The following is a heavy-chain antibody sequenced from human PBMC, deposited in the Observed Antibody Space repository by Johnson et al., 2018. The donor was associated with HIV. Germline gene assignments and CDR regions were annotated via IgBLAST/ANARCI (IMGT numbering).Heavy chain of an antibody. Sequence: VQLVESGGGLVQPGRSLRLSCAASGFTFDDYAMHWIRQAPGKGLEWVSGISWYSGSLGYADSVKGRFTISRDNAKNSLYLQMNSLRADDTALYYCAKDIVEGYGESRGAFEIWGQGTMVTVSS. V-gene: IGHV3-9*01. CDR1: GFTFDDYA. D-gene: IGHD4-17*01. CDR2: ISWYSGSL. CDR3: AKDIVEGYGESRGAFEI. J-gene: IGHJ3*02.